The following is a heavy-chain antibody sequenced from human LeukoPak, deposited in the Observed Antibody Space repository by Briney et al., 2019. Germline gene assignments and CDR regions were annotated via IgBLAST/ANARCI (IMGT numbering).Heavy chain of an antibody. CDR2: IYYSGST. J-gene: IGHJ4*02. D-gene: IGHD3-22*01. Sequence: SETLSLTCAVSGDSISGFYWSWIRQPPGKGLEWIGYIYYSGSTNYNPSLKSRVTISVDTSKSQFSLKLTTMTAADTAVYYCARRRYTSGYLDYWGQGTLVTVSS. V-gene: IGHV4-59*08. CDR1: GDSISGFY. CDR3: ARRRYTSGYLDY.